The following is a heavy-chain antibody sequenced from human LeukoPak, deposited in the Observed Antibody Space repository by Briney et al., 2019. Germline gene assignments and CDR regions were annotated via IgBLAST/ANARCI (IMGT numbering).Heavy chain of an antibody. D-gene: IGHD5-18*01. J-gene: IGHJ4*02. V-gene: IGHV3-30*02. Sequence: DSVKGRFTISGDNSKNTLYLQMNSLGAEDTAVYYCAKDLSQYSGDTYSYNPDYWGQGTLVTVSS. CDR3: AKDLSQYSGDTYSYNPDY.